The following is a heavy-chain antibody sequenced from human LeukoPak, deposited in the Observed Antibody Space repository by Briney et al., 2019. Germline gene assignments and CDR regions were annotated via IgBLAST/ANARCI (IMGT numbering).Heavy chain of an antibody. Sequence: SVKVSCKASGGTFSSYAISWVRRAPGHGLEWMGGIIPIFGTANYAQKFQGRVTITADESTSTAYMELSSLRSEDTAVYYCARSPVELELLASNHPFDYWGQGTLVTVSS. CDR3: ARSPVELELLASNHPFDY. D-gene: IGHD1-7*01. V-gene: IGHV1-69*01. J-gene: IGHJ4*02. CDR2: IIPIFGTA. CDR1: GGTFSSYA.